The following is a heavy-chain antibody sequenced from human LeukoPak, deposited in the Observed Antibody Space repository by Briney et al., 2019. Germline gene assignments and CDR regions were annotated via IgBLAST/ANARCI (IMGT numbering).Heavy chain of an antibody. V-gene: IGHV4-4*07. J-gene: IGHJ6*03. CDR3: ARGLYSSGWDYYYYYMDV. CDR2: IYASGST. Sequence: SETLSLTCTVSGGSISSYYWSWIRQPAGKGLEWIGRIYASGSTNYNPSLKSRVTISVDTSKNQFSLKLSSVTAADTAVYYCARGLYSSGWDYYYYYMDVWGKGTTVTVSS. D-gene: IGHD6-19*01. CDR1: GGSISSYY.